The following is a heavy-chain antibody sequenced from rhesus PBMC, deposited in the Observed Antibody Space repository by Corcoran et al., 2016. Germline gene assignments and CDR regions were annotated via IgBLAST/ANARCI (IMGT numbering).Heavy chain of an antibody. V-gene: IGHV4-80*01. CDR1: GGSFSSYW. J-gene: IGHJ5-2*02. CDR3: ARNDGNSLDV. CDR2: INGNSGSP. Sequence: QVQLQESGPGLVKPSETLSLTCAVSGGSFSSYWWSWIRQPPGKGLEWIGEINGNSGSPNSNPSLKSRVTISKDASKNQFSLKLSSVTAADTAVYYCARNDGNSLDVWGRGVLVTVSS. D-gene: IGHD1-32*01.